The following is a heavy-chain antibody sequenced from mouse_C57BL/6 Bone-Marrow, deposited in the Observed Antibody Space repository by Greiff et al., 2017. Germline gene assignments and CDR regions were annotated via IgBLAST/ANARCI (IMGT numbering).Heavy chain of an antibody. J-gene: IGHJ1*03. V-gene: IGHV5-17*01. CDR3: ATLYYYGSSRYWYFDV. CDR2: ISSGSSTI. CDR1: GFTFSDYG. Sequence: EVQLVESGGGLVKPGGSLKLSCAASGFTFSDYGMHWVRQAPEQGLEWVAYISSGSSTIYYADTVKGRFTISRDNAKNPLFLQMTSLRSEDTAMYYCATLYYYGSSRYWYFDVWGTGTTGTVSS. D-gene: IGHD1-1*01.